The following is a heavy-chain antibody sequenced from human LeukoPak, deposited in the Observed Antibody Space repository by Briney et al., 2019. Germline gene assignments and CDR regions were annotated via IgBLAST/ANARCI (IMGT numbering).Heavy chain of an antibody. Sequence: GGSLRLSCAASGXTVSSNFMSWVRQAPGKGLEWVSVIYSGGSTYYADSVKGRFTISRDNSKNTLYLQMNSLRVEDTAVYYCALGLVTDYWGQGTLVTVSS. CDR2: IYSGGST. D-gene: IGHD3-9*01. V-gene: IGHV3-66*01. J-gene: IGHJ4*02. CDR1: GXTVSSNF. CDR3: ALGLVTDY.